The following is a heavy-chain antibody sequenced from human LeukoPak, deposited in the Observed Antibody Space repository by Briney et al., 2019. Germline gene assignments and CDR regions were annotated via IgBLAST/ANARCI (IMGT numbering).Heavy chain of an antibody. Sequence: PGGSLRLSCAASGFTFRSNCMHWVRQAPGKGLEGVTFIRYDATKEHYADSVKGRFTISRDNSKNTLYLQMNSLREEDTAVYYCARGPIPMLYSFFYMDVWGKGTTVTVSS. CDR1: GFTFRSNC. D-gene: IGHD3-16*01. CDR2: IRYDATKE. J-gene: IGHJ6*03. CDR3: ARGPIPMLYSFFYMDV. V-gene: IGHV3-30*02.